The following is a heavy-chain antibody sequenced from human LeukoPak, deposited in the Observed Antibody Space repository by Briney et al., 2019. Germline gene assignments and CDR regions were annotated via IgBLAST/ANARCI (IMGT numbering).Heavy chain of an antibody. CDR1: GYTFTSYG. CDR3: ARDYYYDSSGQHDY. Sequence: ASVKVSCKASGYTFTSYGIGWVRQAPGQGLEWMGWISAYNGNTNYAQKLQGRVTMTTDTSTSTAYMELRSLRSDDTAVYYCARDYYYDSSGQHDYWGQGTLVTVSS. CDR2: ISAYNGNT. D-gene: IGHD3-22*01. V-gene: IGHV1-18*01. J-gene: IGHJ4*02.